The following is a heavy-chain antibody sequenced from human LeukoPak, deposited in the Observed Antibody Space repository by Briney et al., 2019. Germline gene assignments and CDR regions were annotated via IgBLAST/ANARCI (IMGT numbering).Heavy chain of an antibody. D-gene: IGHD3-3*01. V-gene: IGHV1-46*01. Sequence: ASVKVSCKASAYTFTSYYMHWVRQAPGQGLEWMGIINPSGGSTSYAQKFQGRVTMTRDTSTNTVYMELSSLRSEDTAVYYCARDWFNDVYEVGYWGQGTLVTVSS. CDR1: AYTFTSYY. J-gene: IGHJ4*02. CDR2: INPSGGST. CDR3: ARDWFNDVYEVGY.